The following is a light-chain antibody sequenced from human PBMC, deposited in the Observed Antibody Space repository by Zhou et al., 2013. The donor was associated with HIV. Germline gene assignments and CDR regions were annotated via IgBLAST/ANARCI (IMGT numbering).Light chain of an antibody. CDR3: QQYNNWPPLT. J-gene: IGKJ4*01. CDR2: GAS. CDR1: QSVSST. V-gene: IGKV3D-15*01. Sequence: ENVLTQSPGTLSLSPGERATLSCRASQSVSSTSLAWYQQKPGQAPRLLIYGASSRATGIPGRFSGSGSGTEFTLTISSMQSEDFAVYYCQQYNNWPPLTFGGGTKVEV.